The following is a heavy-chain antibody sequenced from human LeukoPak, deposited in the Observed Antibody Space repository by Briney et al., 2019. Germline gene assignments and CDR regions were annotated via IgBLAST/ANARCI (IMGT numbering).Heavy chain of an antibody. J-gene: IGHJ1*01. D-gene: IGHD2-15*01. CDR2: IWYDGSRT. CDR1: GFTFSSYG. V-gene: IGHV3-33*01. CDR3: ARDRCSGGSCDSGAEYYQH. Sequence: PGGSLRLSCAASGFTFSSYGMHWVRQVPGKGLEWVAVIWYDGSRTYYADSVKGRFTISRDNSKNTLDLQMNRLRAEDTAVYYCARDRCSGGSCDSGAEYYQHWGQGTLVTVSS.